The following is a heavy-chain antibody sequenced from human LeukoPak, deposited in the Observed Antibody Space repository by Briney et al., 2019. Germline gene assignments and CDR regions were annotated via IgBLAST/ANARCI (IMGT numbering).Heavy chain of an antibody. CDR1: GGSFSVYY. V-gene: IGHV4-34*01. CDR2: INHSGST. CDR3: ARRWLQLRNFDY. D-gene: IGHD5-24*01. J-gene: IGHJ4*02. Sequence: SETLSLTCAVYGGSFSVYYWSWIRQPPGKGLEWIGEINHSGSTNYNPSLKSRVTISVDTSKNQFSLKLSSVTAADTAVYYCARRWLQLRNFDYWGQGTLVTVSS.